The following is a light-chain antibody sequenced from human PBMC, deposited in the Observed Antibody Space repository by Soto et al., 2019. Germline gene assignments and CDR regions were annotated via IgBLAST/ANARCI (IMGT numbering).Light chain of an antibody. CDR2: GAS. CDR3: QHYGGSFT. J-gene: IGKJ3*01. CDR1: QSVSSSY. Sequence: EIVLTQSPGTLSLSPWERATLSCRASQSVSSSYLAWYQQKPGQAPRLLIYGASSRATGIPDRFSGSGSGTDFTLTINRLEPEDFAVYYCQHYGGSFTFGPGTKVDIK. V-gene: IGKV3-20*01.